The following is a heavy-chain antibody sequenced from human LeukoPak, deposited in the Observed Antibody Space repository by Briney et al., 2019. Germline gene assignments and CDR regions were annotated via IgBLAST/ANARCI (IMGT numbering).Heavy chain of an antibody. CDR3: ASECYSVVRQPAYAFDF. CDR2: LYTGGNT. D-gene: IGHD3-10*02. CDR1: WLIQKFNY. J-gene: IGHJ4*02. V-gene: IGHV3-53*01. Sequence: PGGSLRLFCSAWWLIQKFNYIPGVRQAPGKGVEWVSVLYTGGNTYYPESVQGRFSICRDNSTIALSLQMNCVKATSMTASYSASECYSVVRQPAYAFDFWGLGTLVTVSS.